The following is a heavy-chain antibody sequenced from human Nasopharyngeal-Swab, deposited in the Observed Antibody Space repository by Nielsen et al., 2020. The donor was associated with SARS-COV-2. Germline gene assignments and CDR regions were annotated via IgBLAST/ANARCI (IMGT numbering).Heavy chain of an antibody. CDR3: ARDPRQWLSLYYYYYMDV. D-gene: IGHD6-19*01. J-gene: IGHJ6*03. V-gene: IGHV3-66*01. Sequence: GESLKISCAASAFTFSDYYMSWVRQAPGKGLEWVSVTEIGGITHYADSVKGRFTISRDNSKNTLYLQMNSLRAEDTAVYYCARDPRQWLSLYYYYYMDVWGKGTTVTVSS. CDR1: AFTFSDYY. CDR2: TEIGGIT.